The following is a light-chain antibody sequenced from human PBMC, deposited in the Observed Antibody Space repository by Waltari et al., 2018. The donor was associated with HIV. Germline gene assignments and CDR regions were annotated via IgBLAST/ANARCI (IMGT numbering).Light chain of an antibody. CDR3: SSYTSSSTRV. Sequence: QSALTQPASVSGSPGQSITISCTGTSRDVGGYHYVSWYQQYPGTAPKLMIYDVSNRPSGVSNRFSGSKSGNTASLTISGLQAEDEADYYCSSYTSSSTRVFGGGTKLTVL. V-gene: IGLV2-14*01. CDR1: SRDVGGYHY. J-gene: IGLJ3*02. CDR2: DVS.